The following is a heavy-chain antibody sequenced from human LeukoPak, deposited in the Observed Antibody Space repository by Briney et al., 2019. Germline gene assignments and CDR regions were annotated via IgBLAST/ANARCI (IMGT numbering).Heavy chain of an antibody. V-gene: IGHV3-23*01. CDR3: TKNFDSSGYYPNY. J-gene: IGHJ4*02. CDR1: GFTFSSYA. D-gene: IGHD3-22*01. CDR2: ISGSGGST. Sequence: GGSLRLSCAASGFTFSSYAMSWVRQAPGKGLEWVSAISGSGGSTYYADSVKGRFTISRDNSKNTLYLQMNSLRAEDTAVYYCTKNFDSSGYYPNYWGQGTLVTVPS.